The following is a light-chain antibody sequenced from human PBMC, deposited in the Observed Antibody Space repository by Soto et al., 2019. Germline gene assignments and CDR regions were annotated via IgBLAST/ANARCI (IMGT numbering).Light chain of an antibody. J-gene: IGKJ1*01. V-gene: IGKV3-20*01. CDR1: QSISSSY. CDR2: GVS. Sequence: EIVLTQSPGTLSLSPGERATLSCRASQSISSSYLAWYQHKPGQAPRLLIYGVSSRATCIPDRFSGSGSGTHFTVTISRLEPEDLAVYYCHQFGSSPKAFGQGTKVESK. CDR3: HQFGSSPKA.